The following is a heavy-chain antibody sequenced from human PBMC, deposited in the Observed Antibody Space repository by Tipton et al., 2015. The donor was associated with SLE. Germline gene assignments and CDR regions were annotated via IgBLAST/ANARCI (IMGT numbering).Heavy chain of an antibody. CDR2: ISYDGSNK. CDR3: ASTTRYSSSYHDAFDI. J-gene: IGHJ3*02. Sequence: SLRLSCAASGFTFSSYAMHWVRQAPGKGLEWVAVISYDGSNKYYADSVKGRFTISRDNSKNTLYLQMNSLRAEDTAVYYCASTTRYSSSYHDAFDIWGQGAMVTVSS. CDR1: GFTFSSYA. V-gene: IGHV3-30-3*01. D-gene: IGHD6-13*01.